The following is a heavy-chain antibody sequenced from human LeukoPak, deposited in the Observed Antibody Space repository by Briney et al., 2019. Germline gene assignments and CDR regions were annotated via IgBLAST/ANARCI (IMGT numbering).Heavy chain of an antibody. CDR3: ARVGSGATPFDY. V-gene: IGHV5-51*01. Sequence: GESLKISCKGYGYSFSNFWIGLVRQMLGKGLEWMGIIYPGDSHTRHSPSFQGQVTITTDKSISTAYLQWSSLKASDTAMYYCARVGSGATPFDYWGQGTLVTVSS. D-gene: IGHD1-26*01. CDR2: IYPGDSHT. CDR1: GYSFSNFW. J-gene: IGHJ4*02.